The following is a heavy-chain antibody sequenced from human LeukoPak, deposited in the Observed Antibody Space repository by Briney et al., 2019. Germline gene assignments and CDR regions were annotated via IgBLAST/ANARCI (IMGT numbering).Heavy chain of an antibody. Sequence: GRPLRLSCAASGFTFSSYGMHWVRQAPGKGLEWVAVIWYDGSNKYYADSVKGRFTVSRDSSGNTLYLQMNSLRAEDTAVYYCARDSYCIGANCHNGDFDYWGQGTLVTVPS. D-gene: IGHD4/OR15-4a*01. CDR1: GFTFSSYG. V-gene: IGHV3-33*01. J-gene: IGHJ4*02. CDR2: IWYDGSNK. CDR3: ARDSYCIGANCHNGDFDY.